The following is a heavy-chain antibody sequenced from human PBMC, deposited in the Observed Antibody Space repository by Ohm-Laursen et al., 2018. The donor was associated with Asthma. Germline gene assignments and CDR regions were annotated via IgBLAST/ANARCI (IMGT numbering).Heavy chain of an antibody. V-gene: IGHV3-30*03. Sequence: SLRLSCAASGFTFSSYGMHWVRQAPGKGLEWVAVISYDGSNKYYADSVKGRFTISRDNSKNTLYLQMNSLRAGDTAVYYCAREGGSSWYLVDYYYYGMDVWGQGTTVTVSS. J-gene: IGHJ6*02. CDR3: AREGGSSWYLVDYYYYGMDV. CDR1: GFTFSSYG. D-gene: IGHD6-13*01. CDR2: ISYDGSNK.